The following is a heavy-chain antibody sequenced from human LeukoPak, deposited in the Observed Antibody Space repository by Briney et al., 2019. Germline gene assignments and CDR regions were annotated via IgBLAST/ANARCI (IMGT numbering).Heavy chain of an antibody. Sequence: GGSLRLSCAASGFTFDDYAMHWVRQAPGKGLEWVSGISWNSGSIGYADSMKGRFTISRDNAKNSLYLQMNSLRAEDTALYYCAKSPDCSSTSCYYYFDYWGQGTLVTVSS. CDR3: AKSPDCSSTSCYYYFDY. D-gene: IGHD2-2*01. V-gene: IGHV3-9*01. CDR2: ISWNSGSI. CDR1: GFTFDDYA. J-gene: IGHJ4*02.